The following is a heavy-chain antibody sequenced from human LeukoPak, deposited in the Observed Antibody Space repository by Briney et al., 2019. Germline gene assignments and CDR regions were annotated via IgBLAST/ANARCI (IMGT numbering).Heavy chain of an antibody. D-gene: IGHD1-26*01. V-gene: IGHV1-24*01. Sequence: GASVKVSCKVSGYTLTELSMHWVRQAPGKGLEWMGGFDPEDGETIYAQKFQGRVTMTEDTSTDTAYKELSSLRSEDTAVYYCATLWGGATRHGHYFDYWGQGTLVTVSS. CDR2: FDPEDGET. CDR1: GYTLTELS. CDR3: ATLWGGATRHGHYFDY. J-gene: IGHJ4*02.